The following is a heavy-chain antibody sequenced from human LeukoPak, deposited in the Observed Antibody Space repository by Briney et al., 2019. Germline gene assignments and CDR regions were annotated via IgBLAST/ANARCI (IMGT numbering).Heavy chain of an antibody. CDR1: GFTFRSYW. V-gene: IGHV3-7*01. CDR2: IKEDGSEK. J-gene: IGHJ5*02. Sequence: GGSLRLSCAASGFTFRSYWMSWVRQAPGKGLEWVANIKEDGSEKNYVDSVKGRFTISRDNAKHSLSLQMNSLRAEDTAVYYGSRGGYSNRDAWGQGSLVIVSS. CDR3: SRGGYSNRDA. D-gene: IGHD4-11*01.